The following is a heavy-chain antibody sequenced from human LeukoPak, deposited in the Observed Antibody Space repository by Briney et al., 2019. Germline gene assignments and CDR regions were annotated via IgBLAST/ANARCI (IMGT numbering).Heavy chain of an antibody. CDR1: GFTFSSYW. CDR2: IKQDGSEK. CDR3: ARDASGWYADY. J-gene: IGHJ4*02. D-gene: IGHD6-19*01. V-gene: IGHV3-7*01. Sequence: PGGSLRLSCAASGFTFSSYWMSWVRQAPGKRLEWVANIKQDGSEKYYVDSVKGRFTISRDNAKNSLYLQMNSLRAEDTAVYYCARDASGWYADYWGQGTLVTVSS.